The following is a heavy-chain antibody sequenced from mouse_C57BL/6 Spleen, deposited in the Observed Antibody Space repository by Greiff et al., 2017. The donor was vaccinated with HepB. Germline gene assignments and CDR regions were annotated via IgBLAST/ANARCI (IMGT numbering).Heavy chain of an antibody. CDR2: INPGSGGT. Sequence: VQLKGSGAELVRPGTSVKVSCKASGYAFTNYLIEWVKQRPGQGLEWIGVINPGSGGTNYNEKFKGKATLTADKSSSTAYMQLSSLTSEDSAVYFCARGDGYDEAWFAYWGQGTLVTVSA. D-gene: IGHD2-2*01. CDR3: ARGDGYDEAWFAY. J-gene: IGHJ3*01. V-gene: IGHV1-54*01. CDR1: GYAFTNYL.